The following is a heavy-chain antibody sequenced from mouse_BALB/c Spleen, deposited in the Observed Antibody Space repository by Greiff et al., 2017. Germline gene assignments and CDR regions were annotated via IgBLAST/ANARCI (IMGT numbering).Heavy chain of an antibody. CDR1: GYAFSSYW. V-gene: IGHV1-80*01. J-gene: IGHJ2*01. CDR3: ARRDYGSSALFDY. CDR2: IYPGDGDT. Sequence: VQLQQSGAELVRPGSSVKISCKASGYAFSSYWMNWVKQRPGQGLEWIGQIYPGDGDTNYNGKFKGKATLTADKSSSTAYMQLSSLTSEDSAVYFCARRDYGSSALFDYWGQGTTLTVSS. D-gene: IGHD1-1*01.